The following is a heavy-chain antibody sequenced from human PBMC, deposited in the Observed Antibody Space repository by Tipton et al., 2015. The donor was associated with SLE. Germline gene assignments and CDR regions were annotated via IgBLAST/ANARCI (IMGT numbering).Heavy chain of an antibody. V-gene: IGHV3-7*01. J-gene: IGHJ6*02. Sequence: SLRLSCAASGFTFSSYWMSWVRQAPGKGLEWVANIKQDGSEKYYVDSVKGRFTISRDNAKNSLYLQMNSLRAEDTAVYYCARLAVALYYYGLDVWGQGTTVTVSS. D-gene: IGHD6-19*01. CDR1: GFTFSSYW. CDR3: ARLAVALYYYGLDV. CDR2: IKQDGSEK.